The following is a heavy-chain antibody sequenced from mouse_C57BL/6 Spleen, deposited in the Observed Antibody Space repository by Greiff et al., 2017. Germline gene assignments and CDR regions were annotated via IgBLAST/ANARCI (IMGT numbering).Heavy chain of an antibody. CDR1: GFTFSDYG. V-gene: IGHV5-17*01. CDR2: ISSGSSAI. D-gene: IGHD2-5*01. Sequence: EVQGVESGGGLVKPGGSLKLSCAASGFTFSDYGMHWVRQAPEKGLEWVAYISSGSSAIYYADTVKGRFTISRDNAKNTLFLQMTSLRSEDTSMYYCARGYSNYGAWFAYWGQGTLVTVSA. CDR3: ARGYSNYGAWFAY. J-gene: IGHJ3*01.